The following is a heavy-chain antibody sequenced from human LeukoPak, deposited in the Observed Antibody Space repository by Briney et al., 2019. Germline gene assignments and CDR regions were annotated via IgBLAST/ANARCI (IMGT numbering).Heavy chain of an antibody. CDR2: IDHSVST. D-gene: IGHD3-9*01. Sequence: SETLPLTYAVCGGSFSGYYWSWIRQPPGKELEWIGGIDHSVSTNYNPSLKSRVTISVDTSKNQFSLKLSSVTAADTAVYYCARGLGLRYFDWSKNWFDPWGQGTLVTVSS. CDR1: GGSFSGYY. V-gene: IGHV4-34*01. J-gene: IGHJ5*02. CDR3: ARGLGLRYFDWSKNWFDP.